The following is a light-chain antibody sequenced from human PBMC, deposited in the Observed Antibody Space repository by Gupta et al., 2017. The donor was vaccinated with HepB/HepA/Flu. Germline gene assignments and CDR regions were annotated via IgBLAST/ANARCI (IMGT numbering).Light chain of an antibody. CDR1: QNINIY. CDR2: AAS. J-gene: IGKJ3*01. Sequence: DIQMTQSPSSLSASVGDTITITCRASQNINIYLNWYQQKSGKAPKLLIFAASTLHKGVPSRFSGSGSGTDFALTITRLQPEDFATYYCQQSDSVPRTFGHGTIVDIK. CDR3: QQSDSVPRT. V-gene: IGKV1-39*01.